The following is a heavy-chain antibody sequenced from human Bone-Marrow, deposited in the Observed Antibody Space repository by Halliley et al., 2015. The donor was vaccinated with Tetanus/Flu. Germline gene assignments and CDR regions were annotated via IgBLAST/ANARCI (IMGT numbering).Heavy chain of an antibody. CDR2: ISSDGSKK. V-gene: IGHV3-30*03. CDR3: ATDIFYGSCDC. Sequence: EWVAVISSDGSKKKYGDTVKGRFINSRDKSKFTLFMQMNSLRAEETAHYYCATDIFYGSCDCWGPGTLVTVSS. J-gene: IGHJ4*01. D-gene: IGHD3-10*01.